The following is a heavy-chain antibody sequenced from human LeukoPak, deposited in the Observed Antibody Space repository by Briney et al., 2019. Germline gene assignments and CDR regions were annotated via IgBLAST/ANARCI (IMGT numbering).Heavy chain of an antibody. J-gene: IGHJ4*02. CDR3: TRDRDGAQGGH. D-gene: IGHD4-17*01. V-gene: IGHV1-2*02. CDR1: GYRFTDYY. Sequence: ASVTVSCKASGYRFTDYYIHWVRQAPGQGLAWMGWIDPKTGVTNYAQKFRGRVTMTRDTSISTAYMDLSSLRSEDTAVYYCTRDRDGAQGGHWGQGTLVTVSS. CDR2: IDPKTGVT.